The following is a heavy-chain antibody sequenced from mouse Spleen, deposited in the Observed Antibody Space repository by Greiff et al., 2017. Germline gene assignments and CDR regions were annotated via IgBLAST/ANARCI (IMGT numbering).Heavy chain of an antibody. V-gene: IGHV5-9*01. D-gene: IGHD1-2*01. CDR3: ARGVTTATGFAY. Sequence: EVMLVESGGGLVKLGGSLKLSCAASGFTFSSYAMSWVRQTPEKRLEWVATISSGGGNTYYPDSVKGRFTISRDNAKNTLYLQMSSLKSEDTAMYYCARGVTTATGFAYWGQGTLVTVSA. CDR1: GFTFSSYA. J-gene: IGHJ3*01. CDR2: ISSGGGNT.